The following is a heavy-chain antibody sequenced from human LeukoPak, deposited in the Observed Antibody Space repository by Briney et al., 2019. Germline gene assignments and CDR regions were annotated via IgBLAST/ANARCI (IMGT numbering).Heavy chain of an antibody. CDR2: MNPNSGNT. V-gene: IGHV1-8*01. CDR1: GYTFTSYD. D-gene: IGHD3-22*01. J-gene: IGHJ4*02. CDR3: AKISSGYYKAPFDY. Sequence: VASVKVSCKASGYTFTSYDINWVRQATGQGLEWMGWMNPNSGNTGYAQKFQGRVTMTRNTSISTAYMELSSLRSEDTAVYYCAKISSGYYKAPFDYWGRGTLVTVSS.